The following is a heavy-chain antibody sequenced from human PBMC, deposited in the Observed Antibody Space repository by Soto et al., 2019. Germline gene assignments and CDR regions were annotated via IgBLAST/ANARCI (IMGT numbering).Heavy chain of an antibody. CDR2: IYYSGST. CDR3: ARRYTVTTSVDY. Sequence: SETLSLTCTVSGGSISSSSYYWGWIRQPPGKGLEWIGSIYYSGSTYYNPSLKSRVTTSVDTSKNQFSLKLSSVTAADTAVYYCARRYTVTTSVDYWGQGTLVIVSS. CDR1: GGSISSSSYY. D-gene: IGHD4-17*01. V-gene: IGHV4-39*01. J-gene: IGHJ4*02.